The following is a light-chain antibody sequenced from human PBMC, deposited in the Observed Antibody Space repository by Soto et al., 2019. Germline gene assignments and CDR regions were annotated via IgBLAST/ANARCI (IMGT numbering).Light chain of an antibody. V-gene: IGKV1-27*01. CDR2: VAS. J-gene: IGKJ1*01. CDR1: QGISKY. Sequence: DIQMTQSPSSLSASVGDRVTITCRASQGISKYLAWYQQKPGKVPKLLIYVASTLQSGVPSRFSGSGSGTDFTLTISSLQPEDVATYYCQKYNSASRTFGQGTKVEIK. CDR3: QKYNSASRT.